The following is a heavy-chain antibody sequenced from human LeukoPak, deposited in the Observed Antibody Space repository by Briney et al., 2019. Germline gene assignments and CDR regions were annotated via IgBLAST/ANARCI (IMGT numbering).Heavy chain of an antibody. CDR1: GGSITSGDYY. CDR3: ARERSMVRGVINDY. Sequence: PSETLSLTCTVSGGSITSGDYYWSWLRQPAGKGLEWIGRIYLGGSTSYNPSLKSRVTISADTSKNQFSLILSSVTAADTAVYYCARERSMVRGVINDYWGQGTLVTVSS. V-gene: IGHV4-61*10. D-gene: IGHD3-10*01. CDR2: IYLGGST. J-gene: IGHJ4*02.